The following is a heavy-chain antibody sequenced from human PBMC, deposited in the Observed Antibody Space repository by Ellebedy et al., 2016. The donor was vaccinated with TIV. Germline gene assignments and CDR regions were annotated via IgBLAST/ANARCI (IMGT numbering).Heavy chain of an antibody. J-gene: IGHJ5*02. V-gene: IGHV5-51*01. Sequence: ASVKVSCKGSGYSFTSYWIGWVRQMPGKGLEWMGIIYPGDSDVRYSPSFQGQVTISADKSISTAYLQWSSLEASDTAIYYCARLRLASRWFDPWGQGTLVTVSS. D-gene: IGHD3-3*02. CDR3: ARLRLASRWFDP. CDR2: IYPGDSDV. CDR1: GYSFTSYW.